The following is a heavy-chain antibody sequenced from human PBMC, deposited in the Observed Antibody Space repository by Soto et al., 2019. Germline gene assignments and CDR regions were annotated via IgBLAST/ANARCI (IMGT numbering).Heavy chain of an antibody. J-gene: IGHJ4*02. Sequence: SETLSLTCTVSGGSISSYDWSWIRQPPGKGLEWIGYIYYSGSTNYNPSLKSRVTISVDTSKNQFSLKLSSVTAADTAVYYCARARVVATDPTAFDYWGQGTLVTVSS. CDR2: IYYSGST. CDR1: GGSISSYD. V-gene: IGHV4-59*01. CDR3: ARARVVATDPTAFDY. D-gene: IGHD5-12*01.